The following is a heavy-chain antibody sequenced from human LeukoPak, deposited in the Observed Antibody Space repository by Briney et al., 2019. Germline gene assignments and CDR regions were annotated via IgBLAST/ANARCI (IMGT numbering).Heavy chain of an antibody. CDR2: INPNSGGT. J-gene: IGHJ4*02. D-gene: IGHD3-22*01. CDR1: GYTFTSYY. CDR3: ARFTGGYYGYFDY. Sequence: ASVKVSCKASGYTFTSYYMHWVRQAPGQGLEWMGWINPNSGGTNYAQKFQGRVTMTGDTSISTAYMELSRLRSDDTAVYYCARFTGGYYGYFDYWGQGTLVTVSS. V-gene: IGHV1-2*02.